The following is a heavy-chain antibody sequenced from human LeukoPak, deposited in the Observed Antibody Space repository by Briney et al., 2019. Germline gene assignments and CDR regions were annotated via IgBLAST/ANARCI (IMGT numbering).Heavy chain of an antibody. CDR3: ARHVVAVGFDY. J-gene: IGHJ4*02. V-gene: IGHV3-21*01. CDR2: ITSSSYFI. CDR1: GFTFSSYN. Sequence: GGSLRLSCAASGFTFSSYNMNWVRQAPGKGLEWISSITSSSYFIYYADSLKGRFTISRDNAKNSLCLQMNSLRAEDTAVYYCARHVVAVGFDYWGQGTLVTVSS. D-gene: IGHD3-22*01.